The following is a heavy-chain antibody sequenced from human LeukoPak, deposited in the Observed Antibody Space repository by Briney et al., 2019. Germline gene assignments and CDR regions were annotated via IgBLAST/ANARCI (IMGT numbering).Heavy chain of an antibody. D-gene: IGHD6-19*01. CDR1: GGTFHSYT. J-gene: IGHJ4*02. CDR2: INPNSGDT. Sequence: ASVKVSCKASGGTFHSYTINWVRQAPGQGLEWMGWINPNSGDTSYAQKFQDRVTMTRDTSVTTAYMELTRLTPDDTAVYYCASLRLVDYWGQGTLVTVSS. CDR3: ASLRLVDY. V-gene: IGHV1-2*02.